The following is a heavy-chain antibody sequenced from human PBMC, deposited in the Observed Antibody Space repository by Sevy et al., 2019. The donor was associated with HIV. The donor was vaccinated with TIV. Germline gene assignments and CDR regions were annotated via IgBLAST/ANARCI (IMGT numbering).Heavy chain of an antibody. V-gene: IGHV1-69*13. D-gene: IGHD3-3*01. CDR1: GGTFSSYA. CDR3: ARAFGVVISSWYFDL. Sequence: ASVKVSCKASGGTFSSYAISWVRQAPGQGLEWMEGIIPIFGTANYAQKFQGRVTITADESTSTAYMELSSLRSEDTAVYYCARAFGVVISSWYFDLWGRGTLVTVSS. J-gene: IGHJ2*01. CDR2: IIPIFGTA.